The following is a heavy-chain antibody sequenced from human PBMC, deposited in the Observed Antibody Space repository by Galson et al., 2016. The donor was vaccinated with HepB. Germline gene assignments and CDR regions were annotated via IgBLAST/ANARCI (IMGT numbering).Heavy chain of an antibody. CDR1: GFTFSDYG. CDR2: MAGVGGNT. Sequence: SLRLSCAASGFTFSDYGMAWVRQAPGRGLEWVATMAGVGGNTQYPDAVKGRFTISRDNSKNTLSLQMNRLRAEDTALYYCARDVGGIMFDYWGQGTLVTVSS. J-gene: IGHJ4*02. CDR3: ARDVGGIMFDY. V-gene: IGHV3-23*01. D-gene: IGHD3-16*02.